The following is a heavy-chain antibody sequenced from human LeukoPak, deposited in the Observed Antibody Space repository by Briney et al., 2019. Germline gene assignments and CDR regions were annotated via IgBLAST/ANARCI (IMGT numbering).Heavy chain of an antibody. V-gene: IGHV1-69*05. Sequence: ASVTVSCKASGGTFSSYAISWVRQAPGQGLEWMGGIIPIFGTANYAQKFQGRVTITTDESTSTAYMELSSLRSEDTAVYYCAREDQLLNWFDPWGQGTLVTVSS. D-gene: IGHD2-2*01. CDR2: IIPIFGTA. CDR3: AREDQLLNWFDP. CDR1: GGTFSSYA. J-gene: IGHJ5*02.